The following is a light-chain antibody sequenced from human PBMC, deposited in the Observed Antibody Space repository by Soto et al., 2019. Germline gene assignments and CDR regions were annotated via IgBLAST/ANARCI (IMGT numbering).Light chain of an antibody. Sequence: EIVLTQSPGTLSLSPGERATLSCRASQSVSSAYLAWYQQIPGQAPRLLIYGASSRATGIPDRFSGSGSGTDFPLTISGLEPEDFAVYYCQQSGSLFYPFGQGTKLEIK. CDR3: QQSGSLFYP. V-gene: IGKV3-20*01. CDR1: QSVSSAY. J-gene: IGKJ2*01. CDR2: GAS.